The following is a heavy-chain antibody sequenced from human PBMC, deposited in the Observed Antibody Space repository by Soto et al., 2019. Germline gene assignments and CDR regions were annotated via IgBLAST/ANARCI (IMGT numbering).Heavy chain of an antibody. D-gene: IGHD1-1*01. CDR2: INNDGSAA. CDR1: GFTFSSYW. Sequence: PGGSLRLSCAASGFTFSSYWMHWVRQVPGKGLVWVSRINNDGSAATYADSVKGRFTISRDNAKNTVYLQMNALRVEDTAVYYCTRGPRSTSTGTGAFWGQGTLVTVSS. CDR3: TRGPRSTSTGTGAF. J-gene: IGHJ4*02. V-gene: IGHV3-74*01.